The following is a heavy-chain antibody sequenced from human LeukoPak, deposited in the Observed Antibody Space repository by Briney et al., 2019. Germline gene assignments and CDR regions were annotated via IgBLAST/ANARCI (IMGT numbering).Heavy chain of an antibody. CDR2: IYYSGST. Sequence: SETLSLTCTVSGGSISIYYWSWIRQPPGKGLEWSGYIYYSGSTNYNPSLKSRVTISVDTSKNQFSLKLSSVTAADTAVYYCARGEGYSYGKPDYWGQGTLVTVSS. J-gene: IGHJ4*02. V-gene: IGHV4-59*08. CDR3: ARGEGYSYGKPDY. CDR1: GGSISIYY. D-gene: IGHD5-18*01.